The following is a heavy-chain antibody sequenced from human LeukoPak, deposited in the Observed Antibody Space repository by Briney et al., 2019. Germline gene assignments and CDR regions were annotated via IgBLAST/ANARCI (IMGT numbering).Heavy chain of an antibody. CDR1: GLHRLRYA. CDR2: ISDTGKT. V-gene: IGHV4-59*01. J-gene: IGHJ4*02. Sequence: SETLSLSCICIGLHRLRYALGATRQSPGKGLEWIGYISDTGKTASNPSLSRRVTISPGKSKTELSLRLRSVSAAASAVYYSAAGYYEPFAGGGPGILVTVSS. CDR3: AAGYYEPFAG. D-gene: IGHD1-26*01.